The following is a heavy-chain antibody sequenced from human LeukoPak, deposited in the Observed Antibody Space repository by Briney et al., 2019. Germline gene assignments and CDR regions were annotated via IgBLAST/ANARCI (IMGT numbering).Heavy chain of an antibody. J-gene: IGHJ5*02. CDR2: ISYDGTNK. D-gene: IGHD3-3*01. CDR3: ARGNGGDFWSGYYSKNWFDP. Sequence: GGSLRLSCAASGFSFNTYAIHWVRQAPGKGLEWVAVISYDGTNKYYADSVKGRFTISRDKSKNTLYLQMNRLRVEDTAVYYCARGNGGDFWSGYYSKNWFDPWGQGALVTVSS. V-gene: IGHV3-30-3*01. CDR1: GFSFNTYA.